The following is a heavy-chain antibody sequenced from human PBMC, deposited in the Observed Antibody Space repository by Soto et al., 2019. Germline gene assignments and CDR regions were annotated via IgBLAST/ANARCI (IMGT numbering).Heavy chain of an antibody. CDR2: IKSKTDGGTT. V-gene: IGHV3-15*01. Sequence: GGSLRLSCAASGFTFSNAWMSWVRQAPGKGLEWVGRIKSKTDGGTTDYAAPVKGRFTISRDDSKNTLYLQMNSLKTEDTAVYYCTTGLRCSGGSCYSNWGQGTLVTVSS. J-gene: IGHJ4*02. D-gene: IGHD2-15*01. CDR3: TTGLRCSGGSCYSN. CDR1: GFTFSNAW.